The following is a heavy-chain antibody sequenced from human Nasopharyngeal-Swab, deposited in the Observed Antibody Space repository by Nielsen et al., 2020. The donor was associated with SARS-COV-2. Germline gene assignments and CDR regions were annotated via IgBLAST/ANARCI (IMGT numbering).Heavy chain of an antibody. CDR1: GGTFSSYA. CDR3: ARDATYGQLGNFDY. D-gene: IGHD6-13*01. Sequence: SAKVSCKASGGTFSSYAISWVRQAPGQGLEWMGRIIPILGIANYAQKFQGRVTITADKSTSTAYMELSSLRSEDTAVYYCARDATYGQLGNFDYWGQGTLVTVSS. V-gene: IGHV1-69*04. CDR2: IIPILGIA. J-gene: IGHJ4*02.